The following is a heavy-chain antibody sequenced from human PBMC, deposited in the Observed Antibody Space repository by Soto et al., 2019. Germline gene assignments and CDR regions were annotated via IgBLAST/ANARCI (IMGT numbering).Heavy chain of an antibody. J-gene: IGHJ6*02. CDR3: ASGVRGVIIDAYYYYGMDV. Sequence: GASVKVSCKASGGTFSSYAISWVRQAPGQGLEWMGGIIPIFGTANYAQKFQGRVTITADESTSTAYMELSSLRSEDTAVYYCASGVRGVIIDAYYYYGMDVWGQGTTVTVSS. CDR2: IIPIFGTA. V-gene: IGHV1-69*13. D-gene: IGHD3-10*01. CDR1: GGTFSSYA.